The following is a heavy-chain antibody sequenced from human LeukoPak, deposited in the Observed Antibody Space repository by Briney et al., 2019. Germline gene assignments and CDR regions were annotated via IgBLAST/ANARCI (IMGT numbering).Heavy chain of an antibody. CDR1: GYTFTGYY. D-gene: IGHD3-22*01. CDR2: INPNSGGT. CDR3: ARARYYDSSGYFDY. J-gene: IGHJ4*02. Sequence: ASVKVFCKASGYTFTGYYMHWVRQAPGQGLEWMGRINPNSGGTNYAQKFQGRVTMTRDTSISTAYMELSRLRSDDTAVYYCARARYYDSSGYFDYWGQGTLVTVSS. V-gene: IGHV1-2*06.